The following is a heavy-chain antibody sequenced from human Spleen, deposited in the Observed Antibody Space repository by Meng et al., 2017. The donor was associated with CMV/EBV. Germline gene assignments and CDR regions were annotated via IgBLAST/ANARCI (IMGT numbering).Heavy chain of an antibody. D-gene: IGHD6-19*01. CDR2: IIPIFGTA. J-gene: IGHJ4*02. CDR1: GYTFTSYD. Sequence: SAKVSCKASGYTFTSYDINWARQATGQGLEWMGGIIPIFGTANYAQKFQGRVTITTDESTSTAYMELSSLRSEDTAVYYCARSFSYSSSYFDYWGQGTLVTVSS. CDR3: ARSFSYSSSYFDY. V-gene: IGHV1-69*05.